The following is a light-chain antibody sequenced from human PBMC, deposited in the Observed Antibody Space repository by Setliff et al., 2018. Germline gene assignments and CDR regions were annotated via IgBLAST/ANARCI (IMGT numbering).Light chain of an antibody. CDR3: SSYGRNRSYVYVL. J-gene: IGLJ2*01. CDR1: NSDIGTYNL. V-gene: IGLV2-23*02. CDR2: EVT. Sequence: QSVLTQPASVSGSPGQSITISCTGANSDIGTYNLVSWYQQHPGRAPNLVIYEVTRRPSGVSDRFSASKSGNTASLTISGLQAEDEAHYYCSSYGRNRSYVYVLFGGGTK.